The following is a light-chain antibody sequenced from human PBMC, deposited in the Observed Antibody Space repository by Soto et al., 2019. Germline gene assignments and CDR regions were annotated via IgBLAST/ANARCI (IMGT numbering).Light chain of an antibody. Sequence: QSVLTQPPSVSGAPGQSVTISCTGSDSNIVAGYDVHWYQQLPRTAPKLLIHDNTNRPSGVPDRFSASLSGTSASLSITVLQAEDEADYYCQSYDNNLSGSIFGGGTKLTVL. V-gene: IGLV1-40*01. CDR3: QSYDNNLSGSI. CDR1: DSNIVAGYD. CDR2: DNT. J-gene: IGLJ2*01.